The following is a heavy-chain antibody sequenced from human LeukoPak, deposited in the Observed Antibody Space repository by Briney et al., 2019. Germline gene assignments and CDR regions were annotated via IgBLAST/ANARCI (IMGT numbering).Heavy chain of an antibody. CDR2: ISSRSAYI. D-gene: IGHD1-26*01. V-gene: IGHV3-21*01. Sequence: PGGSLSLSCAASGFTFSDYSMNWVRQAPGKGLEWVSSISSRSAYIHYTDSVKGRFNISRDNAENSLYLQMNNLRADDTAVYYCARDRSGSYPYYFDYWGQGTLVTVSS. J-gene: IGHJ4*02. CDR1: GFTFSDYS. CDR3: ARDRSGSYPYYFDY.